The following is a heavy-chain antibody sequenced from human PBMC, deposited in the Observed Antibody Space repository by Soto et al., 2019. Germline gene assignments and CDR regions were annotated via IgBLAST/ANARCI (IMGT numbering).Heavy chain of an antibody. CDR1: GYTFTGYY. Sequence: ASVKVSCKASGYTFTGYYIHWVRQAPGQGLEWMGWINPNSGGTNYAQKFQGGVTMTRDTSISTAYMELSRLRSDDTAVYYCARGCLELDVYYYYYGMDVWGQGTTVTVSS. D-gene: IGHD1-7*01. J-gene: IGHJ6*02. V-gene: IGHV1-2*02. CDR3: ARGCLELDVYYYYYGMDV. CDR2: INPNSGGT.